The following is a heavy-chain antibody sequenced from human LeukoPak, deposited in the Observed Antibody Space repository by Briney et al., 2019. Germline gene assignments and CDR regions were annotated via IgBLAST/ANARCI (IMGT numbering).Heavy chain of an antibody. J-gene: IGHJ4*02. CDR1: GYTFTSYG. Sequence: VASVKVSCKASGYTFTSYGISWVRQAPGQGLEWMGWISAYNGNTNYAQKLQGRVTMTTDTSTSTAYMELRSLRSGDTAVYYCARDPYSGLFDYWGQGTLVTVSS. V-gene: IGHV1-18*01. CDR2: ISAYNGNT. D-gene: IGHD1-26*01. CDR3: ARDPYSGLFDY.